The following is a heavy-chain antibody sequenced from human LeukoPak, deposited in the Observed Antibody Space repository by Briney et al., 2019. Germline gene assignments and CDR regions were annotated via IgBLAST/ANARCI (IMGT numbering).Heavy chain of an antibody. V-gene: IGHV1-46*01. CDR2: INPSGGST. CDR3: ARGETGGEYKYYYYMDV. D-gene: IGHD1-1*01. J-gene: IGHJ6*03. CDR1: GYTFTSYY. Sequence: ASVKVSCKASGYTFTSYYMHWVRQAPGQGLEWMGIINPSGGSTSYAQKFQGRVTMTRDTSTSTVYMELSSLRSEDTAVYYCARGETGGEYKYYYYMDVWGKGTTVTVSS.